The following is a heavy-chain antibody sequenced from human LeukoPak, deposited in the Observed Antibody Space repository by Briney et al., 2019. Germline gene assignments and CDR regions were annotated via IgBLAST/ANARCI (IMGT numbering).Heavy chain of an antibody. V-gene: IGHV4-34*01. CDR3: ARDTLHGAFDI. D-gene: IGHD2-2*02. CDR1: GGSFSGYY. CDR2: INHSGST. J-gene: IGHJ3*02. Sequence: PSETLSLTCAVYGGSFSGYYWSWIRQPPGKGLEWIGEINHSGSTNYNPSLKSRVTISVDTSKNQFSLKLSSVTAADTAVYYCARDTLHGAFDIWGQGTMVTVSS.